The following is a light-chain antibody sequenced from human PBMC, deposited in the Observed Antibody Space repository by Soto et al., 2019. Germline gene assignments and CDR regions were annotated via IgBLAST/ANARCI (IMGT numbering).Light chain of an antibody. J-gene: IGLJ1*01. CDR3: QSYDNSLSGYV. CDR1: SSNIGAGYD. V-gene: IGLV1-40*01. CDR2: DNN. Sequence: QSVLTQPPSVSGAPGQWVTISCTGSSSNIGAGYDIHWYQQVPGTAPKLLIYDNNNRPSGVPDRFSGSKSGTSASLAITGLQAEDEADYYCQSYDNSLSGYVFGTGTKLTVL.